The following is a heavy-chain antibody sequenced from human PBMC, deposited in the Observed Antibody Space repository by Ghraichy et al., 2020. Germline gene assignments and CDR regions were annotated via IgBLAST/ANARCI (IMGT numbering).Heavy chain of an antibody. V-gene: IGHV3-49*03. D-gene: IGHD2-2*01. J-gene: IGHJ4*02. CDR1: GFTFGGYA. Sequence: GSLRLSCTASGFTFGGYAMSWFRQAPGKGLEWVGFIRSKAYGGTAEYAASVKGRFTISRDDSKSIMYLQMNSLKIDDTAVYYCTRKTYCSSISCYFDSWGQGTLVTVSS. CDR2: IRSKAYGGTA. CDR3: TRKTYCSSISCYFDS.